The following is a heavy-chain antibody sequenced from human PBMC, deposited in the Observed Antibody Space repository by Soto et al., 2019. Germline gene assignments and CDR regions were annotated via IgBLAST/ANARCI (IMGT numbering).Heavy chain of an antibody. Sequence: GGSLRLSCAASGFTFGSYSVNWVRQAPGKGLEWVSSISSSSSYIYYADSVKGRFTISRDNAKNSLYLQMNSLRAEDTAVYYCARLTTVTYGMDVWGQGTTVTAP. CDR3: ARLTTVTYGMDV. J-gene: IGHJ6*02. D-gene: IGHD4-17*01. V-gene: IGHV3-21*01. CDR1: GFTFGSYS. CDR2: ISSSSSYI.